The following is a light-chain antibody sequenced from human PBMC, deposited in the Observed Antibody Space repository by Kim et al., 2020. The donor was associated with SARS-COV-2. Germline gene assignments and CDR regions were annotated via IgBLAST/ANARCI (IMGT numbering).Light chain of an antibody. J-gene: IGKJ1*01. Sequence: SPGERAHLSCRASQSVSSYLAWYQQKPGQAPRLLIYDASNRATGIPARFSGSGSGTDFTLTISSLEPEDFAVYYCQQRSNWPPWTFGQGTKVDIK. CDR3: QQRSNWPPWT. V-gene: IGKV3-11*01. CDR2: DAS. CDR1: QSVSSY.